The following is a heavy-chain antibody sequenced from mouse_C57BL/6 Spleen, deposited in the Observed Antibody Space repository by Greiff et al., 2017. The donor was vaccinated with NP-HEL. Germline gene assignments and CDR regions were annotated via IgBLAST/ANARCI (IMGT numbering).Heavy chain of an antibody. CDR1: GFTFSSYG. V-gene: IGHV5-6*01. Sequence: EVKVVESGGDLVKPGGSLKLSCAASGFTFSSYGMSWVRQTPDKRLEWVATISSGGSYTYYPDSVKGRFTISRDNAKNTLYLQMSSLKSEDTAMYYCASAYPHFDYWGQGTTLTVSS. J-gene: IGHJ2*01. CDR3: ASAYPHFDY. CDR2: ISSGGSYT.